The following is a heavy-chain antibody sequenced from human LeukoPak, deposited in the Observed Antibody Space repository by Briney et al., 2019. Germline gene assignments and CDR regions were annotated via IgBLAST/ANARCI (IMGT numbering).Heavy chain of an antibody. Sequence: SETLSLTYTVSGGSISPSSYSWGWIRQPPGKGLGWIGSSYYNGRTYYNPSLKSRVTISVDTSKKQFSLNLSSVTAADTAVYYCARLEGARGRYWGQGTLVTGSS. J-gene: IGHJ4*02. CDR1: GGSISPSSYS. CDR2: SYYNGRT. V-gene: IGHV4-39*01. D-gene: IGHD1-26*01. CDR3: ARLEGARGRY.